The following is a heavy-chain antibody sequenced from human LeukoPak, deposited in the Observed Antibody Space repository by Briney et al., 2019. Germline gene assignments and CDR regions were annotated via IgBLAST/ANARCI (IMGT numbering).Heavy chain of an antibody. CDR2: INPSGGST. Sequence: GASVKVSCKASGYTFTSYYMHWVRQAPGQGLEWMGIINPSGGSTSYAQKFQGRVTMTRDTSTSTVYMELSNLRSEDTAVYYCARDWEYAGGVVVPAAMQGYYYYGMDVWGQGTTVTVSS. V-gene: IGHV1-46*01. J-gene: IGHJ6*02. CDR1: GYTFTSYY. CDR3: ARDWEYAGGVVVPAAMQGYYYYGMDV. D-gene: IGHD2-2*01.